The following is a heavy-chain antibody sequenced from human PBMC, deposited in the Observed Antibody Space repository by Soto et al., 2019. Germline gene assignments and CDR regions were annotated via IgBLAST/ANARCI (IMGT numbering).Heavy chain of an antibody. CDR2: IYYSGNT. CDR1: GGSVSSGSYY. J-gene: IGHJ6*03. D-gene: IGHD2-15*01. V-gene: IGHV4-39*01. CDR3: ARHVGGYYYYMDV. Sequence: QLQLQESGPGLVKPSETLSLTCTVSGGSVSSGSYYWGWMRQPPGKGLEWIGSIYYSGNTYYNPSLKSRVTISVDTSKNQFSLKLSSVTAADTAVCYCARHVGGYYYYMDVWGKGTTVTVSS.